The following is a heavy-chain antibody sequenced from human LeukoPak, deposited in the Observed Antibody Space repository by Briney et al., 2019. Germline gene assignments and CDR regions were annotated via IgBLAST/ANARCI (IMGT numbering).Heavy chain of an antibody. D-gene: IGHD5-18*01. J-gene: IGHJ3*02. V-gene: IGHV3-11*01. CDR3: ARGRTWIQLHDAFDI. CDR2: ISSSGSTI. Sequence: GGSLRLSCAASGFTFSDYYMSWIRQAPGKGLEWASYISSSGSTIYYADSVKGRFTISRDNAKNSLYLQMNSLRAEDTAVYYCARGRTWIQLHDAFDIWGQGTMVTVSS. CDR1: GFTFSDYY.